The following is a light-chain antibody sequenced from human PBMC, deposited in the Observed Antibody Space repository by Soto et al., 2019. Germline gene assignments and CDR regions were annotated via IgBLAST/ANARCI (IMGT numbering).Light chain of an antibody. V-gene: IGKV1-39*01. J-gene: IGKJ5*01. CDR3: QQSYSTPFT. CDR2: AAS. CDR1: QSISSY. Sequence: DIQMTQSPSSLSASVGDRFTITCRASQSISSYLNWYQQKPGKAPKLLIYAASSLQSGVPSRFSGSGSGTDFTLTISSPQPEDFATYYCQQSYSTPFTFGQGTRLEIK.